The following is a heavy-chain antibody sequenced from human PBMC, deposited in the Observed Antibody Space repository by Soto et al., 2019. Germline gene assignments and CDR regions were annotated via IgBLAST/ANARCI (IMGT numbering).Heavy chain of an antibody. CDR2: INHSGST. V-gene: IGHV4-34*01. D-gene: IGHD6-6*01. Sequence: PSETLSLTCAVYGGSFSGYYWSWIRQPPGKGLEWIGEINHSGSTNYNPSLKSRVTISVDTSKNQFSLKLSSVTAADTAVYYCARGGSSRRWPPHRSGYYYYMDVWGKGTTDIVSS. CDR1: GGSFSGYY. CDR3: ARGGSSRRWPPHRSGYYYYMDV. J-gene: IGHJ6*03.